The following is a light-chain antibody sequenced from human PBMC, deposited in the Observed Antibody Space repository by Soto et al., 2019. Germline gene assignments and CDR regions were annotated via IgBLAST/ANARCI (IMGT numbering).Light chain of an antibody. V-gene: IGKV3-11*01. CDR2: DAS. CDR3: QQRSDWLRT. J-gene: IGKJ1*01. Sequence: EIRLTQSPPNLSFSPGETTNPSRRASQSVRTHLAWYPQKPGQAPRLLIYDASNRATGIPARFSGSGSGTDFTLTISSLEPEDFAVYYCQQRSDWLRTFGQGTKVDIK. CDR1: QSVRTH.